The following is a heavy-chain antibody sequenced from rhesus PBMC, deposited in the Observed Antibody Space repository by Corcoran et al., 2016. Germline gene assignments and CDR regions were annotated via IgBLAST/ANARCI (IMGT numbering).Heavy chain of an antibody. CDR3: ARDWCHGSGCSSLDV. Sequence: QLQLQESGPGLVKPSETLSLTCAFPGVSLSSNCWSWIRQPPGKGLEWIGRVSGSEGRTNNNPSRRSRVTTSTDTSRNMFSMKLSSVTAADTAVYYCARDWCHGSGCSSLDVWGRGVLVTVSS. D-gene: IGHD2-21*01. V-gene: IGHV4-173*01. CDR1: GVSLSSNC. J-gene: IGHJ5-2*02. CDR2: VSGSEGRT.